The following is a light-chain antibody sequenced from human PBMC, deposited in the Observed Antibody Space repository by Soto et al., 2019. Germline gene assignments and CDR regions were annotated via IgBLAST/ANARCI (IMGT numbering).Light chain of an antibody. CDR2: EVN. J-gene: IGLJ2*01. CDR1: SSDVGGYHY. Sequence: QAVVTQPASVSGSPGQSITIFCTGTSSDVGGYHYVSWYQQYPGKAPKLMIYEVNNRPSGVSNRFSGSKSGNTASLTISGLQADDEADYYCSSYTTDNTRVFGGGTKVTVL. CDR3: SSYTTDNTRV. V-gene: IGLV2-14*01.